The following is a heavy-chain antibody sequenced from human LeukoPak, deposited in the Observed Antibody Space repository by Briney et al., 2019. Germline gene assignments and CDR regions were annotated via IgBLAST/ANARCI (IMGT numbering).Heavy chain of an antibody. J-gene: IGHJ2*01. D-gene: IGHD5-18*01. CDR1: GGSISSGSYY. CDR2: IYTSGST. CDR3: ARFFDFGYSHGYDWYFDL. Sequence: SQTLSLTCTVSGGSISSGSYYWSWIRQPAGKGLEWIGRIYTSGSTNYNPSLKSRVTISVDTSKNQFSLKLSSVTAADTAVYYCARFFDFGYSHGYDWYFDLWGRGALVTVSS. V-gene: IGHV4-61*02.